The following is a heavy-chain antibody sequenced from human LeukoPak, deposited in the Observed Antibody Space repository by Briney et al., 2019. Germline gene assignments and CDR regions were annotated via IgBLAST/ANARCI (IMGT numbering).Heavy chain of an antibody. D-gene: IGHD2-2*01. J-gene: IGHJ6*03. CDR2: ISAYNGNT. CDR3: ARDIVVVPAAGLWRVSGYYYYMDV. CDR1: GYTFTSYG. Sequence: ASVKISCKASGYTFTSYGISWVRQAPGQGLEWMGWISAYNGNTNYAQKLQGRVTMTTDTSTSTAYMELRSLRSDDTAVYYCARDIVVVPAAGLWRVSGYYYYMDVWGKGTTVTVSS. V-gene: IGHV1-18*01.